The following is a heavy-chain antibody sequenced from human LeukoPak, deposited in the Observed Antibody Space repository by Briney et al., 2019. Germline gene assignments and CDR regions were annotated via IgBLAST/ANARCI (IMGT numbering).Heavy chain of an antibody. CDR3: AREGSSSWPKRDAFDI. V-gene: IGHV3-30-3*01. CDR2: ISYDGSNK. CDR1: GFTFSSYA. D-gene: IGHD6-13*01. Sequence: PGGSLRLSCAASGFTFSSYAMHWVRQAPGKGLEWVAVISYDGSNKYYADSVKGRFTISRDNSKSTLYLQMNSLRAEDTAVYYCAREGSSSWPKRDAFDIWGQGTMVTVSS. J-gene: IGHJ3*02.